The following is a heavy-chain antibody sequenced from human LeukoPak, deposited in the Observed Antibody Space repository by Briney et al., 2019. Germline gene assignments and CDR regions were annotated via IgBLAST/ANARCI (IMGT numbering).Heavy chain of an antibody. CDR1: GDSVSSNSVT. D-gene: IGHD2-2*01. V-gene: IGHV6-1*01. CDR3: ARRLTQYDCFDP. CDR2: THYRSTWYN. Sequence: TSQTLSLTCAISGDSVSSNSVTWNWIRQSPSRGLEWLGRTHYRSTWYNDYAVSVRGRITVNPDTSKNQFSLHLNSVTPEDTAVYYCARRLTQYDCFDPLGQGILVTVSS. J-gene: IGHJ5*02.